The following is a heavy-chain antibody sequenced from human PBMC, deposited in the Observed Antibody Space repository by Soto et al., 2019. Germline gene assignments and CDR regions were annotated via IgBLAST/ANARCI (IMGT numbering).Heavy chain of an antibody. CDR1: GFTFSSYS. Sequence: SGGSLRLSCAPSGFTFSSYSMNWVRQAPGMGLEWVSSISSSSRYIYYADSVRGRFTISRDNAKNSLYLQINSLRAEDTAVYYCARDRLVAATSAPPYCYYGMDVGGQGTTVTVSS. V-gene: IGHV3-21*01. CDR3: ARDRLVAATSAPPYCYYGMDV. D-gene: IGHD2-15*01. J-gene: IGHJ6*02. CDR2: ISSSSRYI.